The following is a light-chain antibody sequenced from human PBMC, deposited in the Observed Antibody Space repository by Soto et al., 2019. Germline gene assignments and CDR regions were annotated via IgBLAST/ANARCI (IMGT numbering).Light chain of an antibody. V-gene: IGKV4-1*01. J-gene: IGKJ1*01. CDR1: QSVLYSSNNKNY. CDR3: QQYYSTFWT. CDR2: WAS. Sequence: IVMTQSPDSLAVSLGERANITCKSSQSVLYSSNNKNYLAWYQQKPGQPPKLLIYWASTRESGVPDRFSGSGSGKDFTLTISSLQAEDVAVYYCQQYYSTFWTFGQGTKVEIK.